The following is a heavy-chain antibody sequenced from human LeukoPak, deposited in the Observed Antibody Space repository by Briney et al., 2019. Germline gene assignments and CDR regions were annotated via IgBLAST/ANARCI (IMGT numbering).Heavy chain of an antibody. Sequence: SETLSLTCTVSGGPFDAYYWSWIRQPPGKGLEWIGYIYYSGHTNYNPSLKSRVTISVDTSKNQFSLKLSSVTAADTAVYYCARDEDSAYGSGSYLSWGQGTLVTVSS. V-gene: IGHV4-59*01. CDR2: IYYSGHT. CDR3: ARDEDSAYGSGSYLS. D-gene: IGHD3-10*01. J-gene: IGHJ5*02. CDR1: GGPFDAYY.